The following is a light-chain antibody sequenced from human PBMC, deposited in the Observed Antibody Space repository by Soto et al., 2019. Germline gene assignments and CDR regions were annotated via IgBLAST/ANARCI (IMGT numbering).Light chain of an antibody. V-gene: IGKV1-9*01. J-gene: IGKJ5*01. CDR1: RGVDSS. Sequence: ILLTQSPSSLSASVGDRVTITCRATRGVDSSLAWYQQKPGKAPKLLIYAASNLQSGVPSRFSGSGSGTDFTLTISSLQPEDFATYYCQQVHDYPLTFGQGTRLEIK. CDR2: AAS. CDR3: QQVHDYPLT.